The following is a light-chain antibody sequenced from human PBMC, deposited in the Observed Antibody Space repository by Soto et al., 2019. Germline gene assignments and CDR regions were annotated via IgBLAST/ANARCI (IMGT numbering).Light chain of an antibody. J-gene: IGLJ1*01. CDR2: EVT. CDR3: SSYAGSNNFV. Sequence: SALTQPPSASGFPGKSVTISCTGTSSDVGYYDYVSWYQQHPGKAPKLVIYEVTKRPSGVPDRVSASKSGNTASLTVSGLRAEDEADYYCSSYAGSNNFVFGSGTKV. CDR1: SSDVGYYDY. V-gene: IGLV2-8*01.